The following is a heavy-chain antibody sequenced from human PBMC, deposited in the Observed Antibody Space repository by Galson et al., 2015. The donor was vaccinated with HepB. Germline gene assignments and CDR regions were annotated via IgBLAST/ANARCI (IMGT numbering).Heavy chain of an antibody. J-gene: IGHJ6*03. CDR2: ISAYNGNT. CDR1: GYTFTSYG. V-gene: IGHV1-18*01. CDR3: ARGPINNWNYRVDSYYYYMDV. Sequence: SVKVSCKASGYTFTSYGISWVRQAPGQGLEWMGWISAYNGNTNYAQKLQGRVTMTTDTSTSTAYMELRSLRSDDTAVYYCARGPINNWNYRVDSYYYYMDVWGKGTTVTVSS. D-gene: IGHD1-7*01.